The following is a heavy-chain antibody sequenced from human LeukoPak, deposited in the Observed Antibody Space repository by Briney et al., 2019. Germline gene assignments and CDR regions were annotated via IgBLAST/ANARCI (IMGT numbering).Heavy chain of an antibody. CDR1: GGSIRSGDYY. J-gene: IGHJ4*02. Sequence: TLSLTCTVSGGSIRSGDYYWSWRRQPPGKGVEWIGYIYYSGSTYYNPSLKSPVTISVDTSKNQFSLKLTSVTAADTAVYYCARATSHRIYFDYWGQGTLVTVSS. CDR3: ARATSHRIYFDY. V-gene: IGHV4-30-4*08. CDR2: IYYSGST. D-gene: IGHD2-2*01.